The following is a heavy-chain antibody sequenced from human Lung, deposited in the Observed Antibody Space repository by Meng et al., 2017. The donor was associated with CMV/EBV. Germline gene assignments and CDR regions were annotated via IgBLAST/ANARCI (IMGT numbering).Heavy chain of an antibody. J-gene: IGHJ6*02. CDR2: INHSGST. CDR3: AREGSGSSRFGYYGMDV. D-gene: IGHD6-25*01. Sequence: SETLSLXCAVHDGSFSVYYWSWIRQPPGKGLEWIGEINHSGSTNYNPSLKSRVAMSVDTSKNQLSLRLNSVTAADTAVYYCAREGSGSSRFGYYGMDVWGQGTTVXVSS. CDR1: DGSFSVYY. V-gene: IGHV4-34*01.